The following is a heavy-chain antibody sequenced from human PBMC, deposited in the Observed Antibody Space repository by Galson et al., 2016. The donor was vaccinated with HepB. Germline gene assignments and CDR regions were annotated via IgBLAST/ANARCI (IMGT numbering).Heavy chain of an antibody. D-gene: IGHD2/OR15-2a*01. CDR1: GFSFGRFG. Sequence: SLRLSCAASGFSFGRFGMTWVRQAPGKGLECVSSISRSGDSTDYADSVKGRFTISRDDSENSMYLQMDSLKSEDTAVYFCARVTSFIRNIGTLDLWGRGTLVTVSS. J-gene: IGHJ3*01. CDR2: ISRSGDST. V-gene: IGHV3-23*01. CDR3: ARVTSFIRNIGTLDL.